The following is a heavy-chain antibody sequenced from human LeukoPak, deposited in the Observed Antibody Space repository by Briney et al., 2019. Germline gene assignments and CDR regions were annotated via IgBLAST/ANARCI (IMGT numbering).Heavy chain of an antibody. CDR3: ARARTLVTVYFDY. J-gene: IGHJ4*02. D-gene: IGHD6-13*01. CDR2: IIPIFGTA. V-gene: IGHV1-69*13. Sequence: SVKVSCKASGGTLSSYAISWVRQAPGQGLEWIGGIIPIFGTANYAQKFQGRVTITADESTSTAYMELSSLRSEDTAVYYCARARTLVTVYFDYWGQGTLVTVSS. CDR1: GGTLSSYA.